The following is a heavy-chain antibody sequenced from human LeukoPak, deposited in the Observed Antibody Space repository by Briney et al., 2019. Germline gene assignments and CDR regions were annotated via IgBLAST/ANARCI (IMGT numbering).Heavy chain of an antibody. CDR2: INHSGST. CDR3: ATDTSWFDP. CDR1: GGSFSGYY. Sequence: PSETLSLTCAVYGGSFSGYYWSWIRQPPGKGLEWIGEINHSGSTNYNPSLRSRVTMSVDTSTNQFSLKLSSVTAADTAVYYCATDTSWFDPWGRGTLVTVSS. V-gene: IGHV4-34*01. J-gene: IGHJ5*02. D-gene: IGHD2-2*02.